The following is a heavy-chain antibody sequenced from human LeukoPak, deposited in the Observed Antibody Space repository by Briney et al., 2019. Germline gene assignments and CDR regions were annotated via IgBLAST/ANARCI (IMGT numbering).Heavy chain of an antibody. V-gene: IGHV4-4*07. CDR2: IYVSGST. J-gene: IGHJ4*02. Sequence: PSETLSLTCTVSGGSISSYYWSWIRQPAGKGLEWIGRIYVSGSTNYNPSLKSRVTMSVDTSKNQFSLRLSSVTAADTAVYYCARSNYDILTGYSLYFDYWGQRTLVTVSS. D-gene: IGHD3-9*01. CDR3: ARSNYDILTGYSLYFDY. CDR1: GGSISSYY.